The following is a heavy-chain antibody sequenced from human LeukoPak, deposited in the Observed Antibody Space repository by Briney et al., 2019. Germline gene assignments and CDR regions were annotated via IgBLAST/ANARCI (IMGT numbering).Heavy chain of an antibody. CDR1: GFTVSSNY. V-gene: IGHV3-53*01. CDR2: IYSGGST. J-gene: IGHJ4*02. CDR3: AREGIQLWLDLSY. Sequence: GGSLRLSCAASGFTVSSNYMSWVRQAPGKGLEWVSVIYSGGSTYYADSVKGRFTISRDNSKNTLYLQMNSLRAEDTAVYYCAREGIQLWLDLSYWGQGTLVTVSS. D-gene: IGHD5-18*01.